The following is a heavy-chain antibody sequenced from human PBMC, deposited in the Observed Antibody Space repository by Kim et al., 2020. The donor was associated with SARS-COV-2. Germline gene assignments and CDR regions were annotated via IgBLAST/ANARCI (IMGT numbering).Heavy chain of an antibody. CDR1: GYTFTSYS. D-gene: IGHD3-10*01. J-gene: IGHJ6*01. CDR3: ARAPVVAYGSGRYYYYCVD. Sequence: SVKVSCKASGYTFTSYSISWVRQAPGQGLEWMGGIIPNYGKTNYAQKFQGRVTMTADTSTSTAYMELSSLRSEDTAVYYCARAPVVAYGSGRYYYYCVD. V-gene: IGHV1-69*06. CDR2: IIPNYGKT.